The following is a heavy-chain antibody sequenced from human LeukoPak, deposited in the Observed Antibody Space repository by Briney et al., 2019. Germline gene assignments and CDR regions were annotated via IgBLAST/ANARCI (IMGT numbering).Heavy chain of an antibody. D-gene: IGHD5-18*01. J-gene: IGHJ4*02. V-gene: IGHV3-33*01. Sequence: PGTFLRLSCAASGFTFRNHGMHWVRQAPGKGLEWVAVIFYDGGNKYYADSVKGRFTISRDNSKNTLWLQMNSLRADDTAVYYCLRDRSYRYFDFWGPGTPVTVSS. CDR3: LRDRSYRYFDF. CDR1: GFTFRNHG. CDR2: IFYDGGNK.